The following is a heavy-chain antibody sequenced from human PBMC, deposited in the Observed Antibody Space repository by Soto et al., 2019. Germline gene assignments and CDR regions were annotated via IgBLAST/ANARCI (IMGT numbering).Heavy chain of an antibody. Sequence: QVQLVQSGAEVKKPGASVKVSCKASGYTFTSYGISWVRQAPGQGLEWMGWISAYNGNTKHAQKLQGRVTTSTDTSTSIAYMELRSLRSEDTAVYYCARDLGGSYYAPVDYWGQGTLVTVSS. CDR1: GYTFTSYG. D-gene: IGHD1-26*01. J-gene: IGHJ4*02. CDR3: ARDLGGSYYAPVDY. V-gene: IGHV1-18*01. CDR2: ISAYNGNT.